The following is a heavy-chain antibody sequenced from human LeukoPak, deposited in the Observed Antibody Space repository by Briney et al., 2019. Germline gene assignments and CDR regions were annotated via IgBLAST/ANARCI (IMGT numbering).Heavy chain of an antibody. J-gene: IGHJ4*02. CDR2: IKQDGSEK. CDR3: ASDPDWGSDY. CDR1: GFTFSSYW. Sequence: TGGSLRLSCAASGFTFSSYWMSWVRQAPGRGLEWVANIKQDGSEKHYVDSVKGRFTISRDNAKNSLYLQMNSLRAEDSAVYYCASDPDWGSDYWGQGTLVTVSS. D-gene: IGHD3-16*01. V-gene: IGHV3-7*01.